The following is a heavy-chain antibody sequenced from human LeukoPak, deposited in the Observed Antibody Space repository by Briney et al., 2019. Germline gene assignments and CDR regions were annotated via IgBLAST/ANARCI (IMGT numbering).Heavy chain of an antibody. CDR2: ISAYNGNT. CDR1: GYTFTSYG. D-gene: IGHD6-13*01. CDR3: ARDLGSGYSSSWFGDAFDI. Sequence: GASVKVSCKASGYTFTSYGISWVRQAPGQGLEWMGWISAYNGNTNYAQKLQGRVTMTTDTSTSTAYMELRSLRSDDAAVYYCARDLGSGYSSSWFGDAFDIWGQGTMVTVSS. J-gene: IGHJ3*02. V-gene: IGHV1-18*01.